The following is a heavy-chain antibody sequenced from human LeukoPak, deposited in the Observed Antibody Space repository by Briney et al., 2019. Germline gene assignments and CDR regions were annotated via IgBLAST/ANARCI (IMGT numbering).Heavy chain of an antibody. Sequence: GASVKVSCKASGDSFITYDSNWVGQAPGQGLEWMGWMRPKKSDTGYARKFQDRVTLTWNISTDTAYMELNSLTTEDAAVDFCRRGPPEDTSNSYWGQGTLVTVSS. D-gene: IGHD4-11*01. V-gene: IGHV1-8*01. CDR2: MRPKKSDT. CDR1: GDSFITYD. CDR3: RRGPPEDTSNSY. J-gene: IGHJ4*01.